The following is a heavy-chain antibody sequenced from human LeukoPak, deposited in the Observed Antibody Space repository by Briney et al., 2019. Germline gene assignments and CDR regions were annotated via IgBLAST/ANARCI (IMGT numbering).Heavy chain of an antibody. CDR2: IYPGDSDT. V-gene: IGHV5-51*01. D-gene: IGHD2-21*01. CDR3: ARVLIRGDEIDY. Sequence: KAGESLKISCQGSGYTFTRSWIVWVRHMSGKGLEWMGIIYPGDSDTRYSPSFQGQVTISADKSISTAYLQWTSLKASDSAMYYCARVLIRGDEIDYWGQGTLVTVSS. J-gene: IGHJ4*02. CDR1: GYTFTRSW.